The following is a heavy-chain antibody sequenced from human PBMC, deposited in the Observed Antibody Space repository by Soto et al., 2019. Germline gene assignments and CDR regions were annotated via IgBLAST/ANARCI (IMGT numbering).Heavy chain of an antibody. V-gene: IGHV4-4*02. D-gene: IGHD3-16*01. Sequence: SETLSLTCAVSGGSISSSNWWSWVRQPPGEGLEWIGDTYHSRSTNYNPSLRSRVTLSVDTSKNQFSLRLSSVTAADTAVYYCARHGHWAPLDDWGQGTLVTVSS. CDR1: GGSISSSNW. CDR2: TYHSRST. J-gene: IGHJ4*02. CDR3: ARHGHWAPLDD.